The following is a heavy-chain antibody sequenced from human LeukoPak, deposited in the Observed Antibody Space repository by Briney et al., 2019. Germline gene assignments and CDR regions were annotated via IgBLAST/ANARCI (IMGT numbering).Heavy chain of an antibody. CDR2: ISGSGGST. V-gene: IGHV3-23*01. CDR1: GFTFSSYA. D-gene: IGHD3-3*01. J-gene: IGHJ4*02. CDR3: ALNYDFWSGKVGSFDY. Sequence: PGGSLGLSCAASGFTFSSYAMSWVRQAPGKGLEWVSAISGSGGSTYYADSVKGRFTISRDNSKNTLYLQMNSLRAEDTAVYYCALNYDFWSGKVGSFDYWGQGTLVTVSS.